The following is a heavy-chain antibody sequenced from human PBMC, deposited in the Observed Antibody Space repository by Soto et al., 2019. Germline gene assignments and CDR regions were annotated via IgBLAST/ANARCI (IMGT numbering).Heavy chain of an antibody. CDR1: GFTFTSSA. D-gene: IGHD5-12*01. V-gene: IGHV1-58*01. CDR2: IVVGSGNT. Sequence: SVKVSCKASGFTFTSSAVQWVRQARGQRLEWIGWIVVGSGNTNYAQKFQERVTITRDMSTSTAYMELSSLRSEDTAVYYCAADPHTRGYDLFDYWGQGTLVTVSS. J-gene: IGHJ4*02. CDR3: AADPHTRGYDLFDY.